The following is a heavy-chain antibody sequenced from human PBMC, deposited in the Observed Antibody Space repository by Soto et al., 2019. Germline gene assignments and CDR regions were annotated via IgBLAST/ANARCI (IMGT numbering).Heavy chain of an antibody. V-gene: IGHV3-33*01. J-gene: IGHJ4*02. CDR3: VRDPSGSGWAFDY. D-gene: IGHD6-19*01. CDR2: IWYDGSKK. Sequence: QVQLVESGGGVVQPGRSLRLSCVASGFTYSRDAMHWVRQAPGKGLEWVAMIWYDGSKKYYTDSVKGRFTISRDNSRNTLDLPMNSLRAEDTAVYYCVRDPSGSGWAFDYWGQGTLVTVSS. CDR1: GFTYSRDA.